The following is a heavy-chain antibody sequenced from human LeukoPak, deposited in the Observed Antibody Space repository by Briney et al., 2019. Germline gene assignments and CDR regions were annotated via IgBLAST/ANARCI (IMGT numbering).Heavy chain of an antibody. J-gene: IGHJ4*02. V-gene: IGHV3-23*01. CDR3: ARIWGSYRSGFDY. Sequence: GGSLRLSCAASGFTFSSYGMSWVRQAPGKGLEWVSAISGSGGSTYYADSVKGRFTISRDNAKNSVYLQMNSLRAEDTAVYYCARIWGSYRSGFDYWGQGTLVTVSS. CDR1: GFTFSSYG. CDR2: ISGSGGST. D-gene: IGHD3-16*02.